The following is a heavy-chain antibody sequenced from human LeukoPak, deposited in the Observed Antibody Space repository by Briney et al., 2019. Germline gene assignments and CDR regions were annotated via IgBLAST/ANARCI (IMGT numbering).Heavy chain of an antibody. V-gene: IGHV4-59*12. CDR3: ARDPRVSSSVDFDL. CDR1: GGSISSYY. J-gene: IGHJ2*01. CDR2: TYYSGST. Sequence: PSETLSLTCTVSGGSISSYYWSWIRQPPGKGLEWIGYTYYSGSTNYNPSLKSRVTISVDTSKNQFSLKLSSVTAADTAVYYCARDPRVSSSVDFDLWGRGTLVTVSS. D-gene: IGHD6-6*01.